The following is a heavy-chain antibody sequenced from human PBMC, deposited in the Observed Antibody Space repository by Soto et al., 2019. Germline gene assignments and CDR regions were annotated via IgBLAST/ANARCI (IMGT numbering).Heavy chain of an antibody. Sequence: SETLSLTCAVYRGSFSGYYWTWIRQPPGTGLEWIGEINHSGSTNYNPSLKSRVTISVDTSKNQFSLKLTSVTAADTAVYYCARDKITGLLDYWGHGTLVTVSS. J-gene: IGHJ4*01. CDR1: RGSFSGYY. CDR2: INHSGST. V-gene: IGHV4-34*01. CDR3: ARDKITGLLDY. D-gene: IGHD2-8*02.